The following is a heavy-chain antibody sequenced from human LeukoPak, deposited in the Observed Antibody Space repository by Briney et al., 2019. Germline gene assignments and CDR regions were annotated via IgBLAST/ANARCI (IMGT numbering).Heavy chain of an antibody. J-gene: IGHJ4*02. CDR3: ARVSTMVRGFFDY. CDR2: IRYSGST. D-gene: IGHD3-10*01. V-gene: IGHV4-39*07. Sequence: SETLSLTCTVSGGSISSSSLSWGWIRQPPGKGLEWIGTIRYSGSTHYKPSLMCRVTISVDTSKNQFSLKLSSVTAADTAVYYCARVSTMVRGFFDYWGQGTLVTVSS. CDR1: GGSISSSSLS.